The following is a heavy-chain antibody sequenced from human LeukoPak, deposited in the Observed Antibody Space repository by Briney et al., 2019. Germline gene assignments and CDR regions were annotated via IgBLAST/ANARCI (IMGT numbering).Heavy chain of an antibody. V-gene: IGHV1-8*01. CDR2: MNPNSGNT. CDR1: GYTFTSYD. D-gene: IGHD3-10*01. J-gene: IGHJ4*02. Sequence: GASVKVSCKASGYTFTSYDINWVRQATGQGLEWMGWMNPNSGNTGYAQKFQGRVTMTRNTSISTAYMELSSLRSEDTAVYYCARGPQVLLWFGATLTYRRDYYFDYWGQGTLVTVSS. CDR3: ARGPQVLLWFGATLTYRRDYYFDY.